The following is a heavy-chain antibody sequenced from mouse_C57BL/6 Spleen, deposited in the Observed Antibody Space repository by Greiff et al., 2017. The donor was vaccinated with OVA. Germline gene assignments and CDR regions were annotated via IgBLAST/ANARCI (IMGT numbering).Heavy chain of an antibody. CDR3: ARETALYWYFDV. J-gene: IGHJ1*03. V-gene: IGHV3-1*01. Sequence: EVKLQESGPGMVKPSQSLSLTCTVTGYSITSGYDWHWIRHFPGNKLEWMGYISYSGSTNYNPSLKSRISITHDTSKNHFFLKLNSVTTEDTATYYCARETALYWYFDVWGTGTTVTVSS. CDR2: ISYSGST. CDR1: GYSITSGYD. D-gene: IGHD4-1*01.